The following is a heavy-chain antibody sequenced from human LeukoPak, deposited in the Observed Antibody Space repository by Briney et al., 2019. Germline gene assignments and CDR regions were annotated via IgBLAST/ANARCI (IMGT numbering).Heavy chain of an antibody. J-gene: IGHJ4*02. CDR3: ARVPNYDFWSGHSFYFGY. CDR1: GYSFTFYW. Sequence: GESLKISCKVSGYSFTFYWIAWVRQMPGKGLEWVGIIYPGDSDTRYSPSFQGQVSISADKSISTAYLQWSSLKASDSAMYYCARVPNYDFWSGHSFYFGYWGQGTLVTVSS. CDR2: IYPGDSDT. D-gene: IGHD3-3*01. V-gene: IGHV5-51*01.